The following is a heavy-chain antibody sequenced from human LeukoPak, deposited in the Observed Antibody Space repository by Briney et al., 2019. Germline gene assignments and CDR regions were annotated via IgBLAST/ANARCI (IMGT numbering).Heavy chain of an antibody. J-gene: IGHJ3*01. D-gene: IGHD4-17*01. V-gene: IGHV4-39*07. Sequence: SETLSLTCTVSGGSIRGSSFYWGWIRQPPGGGLEFIGSIFYRGNTYYNPSLKSRVTISVDTSRNQFSLKLTSMTAADTAIYYCAREGGYGDYIHASDVWGQGTMVTVSS. CDR2: IFYRGNT. CDR1: GGSIRGSSFY. CDR3: AREGGYGDYIHASDV.